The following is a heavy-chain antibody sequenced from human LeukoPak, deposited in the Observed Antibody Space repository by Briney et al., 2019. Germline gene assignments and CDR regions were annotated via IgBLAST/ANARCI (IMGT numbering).Heavy chain of an antibody. CDR3: ARDVWWGTVGGSYYFDY. CDR1: GDSVSSNSAA. CDR2: TYYRSKWYN. J-gene: IGHJ4*02. D-gene: IGHD2-15*01. Sequence: SQTLSLTCAISGDSVSSNSAAWNWIRQSPSRGLEWLGRTYYRSKWYNDYAVSVKSRITINPDTSKYQFSLQLNSVTPEDTAVYYCARDVWWGTVGGSYYFDYWGQGTLVTVSS. V-gene: IGHV6-1*01.